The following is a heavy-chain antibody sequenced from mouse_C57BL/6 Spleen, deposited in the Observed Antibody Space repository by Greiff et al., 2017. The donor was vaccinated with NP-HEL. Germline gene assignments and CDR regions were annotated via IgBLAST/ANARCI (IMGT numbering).Heavy chain of an antibody. CDR2: IDPSDSET. D-gene: IGHD4-1*01. J-gene: IGHJ2*01. CDR3: ARDWDAYYFDY. V-gene: IGHV1-52*01. CDR1: GYTFTSYW. Sequence: QVQLQQPGAELVRPGSSVKLSCKASGYTFTSYWMHWVKQRPIQGLEWIGNIDPSDSETHYNQKFKDKATLTVDKSSSTAYMQLSSLTSEDSAIYYCARDWDAYYFDYWGQGTTLTVSS.